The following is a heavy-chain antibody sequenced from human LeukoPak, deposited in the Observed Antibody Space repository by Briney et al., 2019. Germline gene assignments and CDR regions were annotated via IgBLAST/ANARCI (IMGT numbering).Heavy chain of an antibody. D-gene: IGHD1-20*01. V-gene: IGHV1-2*02. Sequence: ASVKVSCKASGYTFTGYYMHWVRQAPGQGLEWMGWINPNSGGTNYAQKLQGRVTMTTDTSTSTAYMELRSLRSDDTAVYYCARAAGYNPRGAFDIWGQGTMVTVSS. J-gene: IGHJ3*02. CDR3: ARAAGYNPRGAFDI. CDR2: INPNSGGT. CDR1: GYTFTGYY.